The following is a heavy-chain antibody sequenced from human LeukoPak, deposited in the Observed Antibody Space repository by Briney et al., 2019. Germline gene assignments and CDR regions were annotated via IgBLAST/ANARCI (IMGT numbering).Heavy chain of an antibody. Sequence: GGSLRLSCVASGFTFSKNCMHWVRQAPGKGLVWVSRIQGDGSNTNYADSVKGRFSISRDNAKNTVYLQMNSLRAEDTGIYYCARGTSAGCPISPFDFWVQGTVVTVSS. CDR1: GFTFSKNC. CDR2: IQGDGSNT. V-gene: IGHV3-74*01. CDR3: ARGTSAGCPISPFDF. D-gene: IGHD6-6*01. J-gene: IGHJ4*02.